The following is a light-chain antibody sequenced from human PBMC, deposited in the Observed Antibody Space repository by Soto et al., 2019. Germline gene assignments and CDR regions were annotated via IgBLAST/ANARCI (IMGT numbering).Light chain of an antibody. CDR3: QQYNSYPYT. J-gene: IGKJ2*01. CDR1: QGISSW. CDR2: KAS. V-gene: IGKV1-5*03. Sequence: DIPMTQSPSTLSASVGDRVTITCRASQGISSWLAWYQQKPGNAPKLLIYKASSLESGVPLRFSGSGSGTEFTLTISSLRPDDFATYYCQQYNSYPYTFGQGTKLEIK.